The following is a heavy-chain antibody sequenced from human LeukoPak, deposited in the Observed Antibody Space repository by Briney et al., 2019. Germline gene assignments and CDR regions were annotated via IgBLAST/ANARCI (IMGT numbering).Heavy chain of an antibody. V-gene: IGHV3-23*01. CDR2: ITVSGGST. CDR3: AKGWDSSGRNWFDP. J-gene: IGHJ5*02. D-gene: IGHD6-19*01. Sequence: PTGGSLRLSCAASGFTFSSYAMSWVRQAPGKGLEWVSAITVSGGSTYYADSVKGRFTISRDNSKNTLYLQMSSLRAEDTAVYYCAKGWDSSGRNWFDPWGQGTLVTVSS. CDR1: GFTFSSYA.